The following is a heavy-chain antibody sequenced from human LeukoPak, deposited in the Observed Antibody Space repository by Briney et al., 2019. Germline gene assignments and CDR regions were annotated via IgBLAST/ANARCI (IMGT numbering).Heavy chain of an antibody. CDR2: INPSGGST. D-gene: IGHD2-21*02. CDR1: GDTFTSYY. V-gene: IGHV1-46*04. J-gene: IGHJ6*03. Sequence: GGSVKVSCKASGDTFTSYYMHWVRQAPGQGREWMGIINPSGGSTSYAQTVQGRVTMTRDMSTSTVYMELSSLRSEDTAVYYCERDFVVVTAILSNYYYYMDVWGKGTTVTVSS. CDR3: ERDFVVVTAILSNYYYYMDV.